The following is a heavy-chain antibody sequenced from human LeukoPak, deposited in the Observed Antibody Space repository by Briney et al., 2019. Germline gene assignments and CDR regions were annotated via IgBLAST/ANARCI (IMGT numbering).Heavy chain of an antibody. CDR2: IYIKST. J-gene: IGHJ4*02. CDR3: ARDTTVASGMQY. CDR1: GGSISTFS. D-gene: IGHD6-19*01. V-gene: IGHV4-59*01. Sequence: SETLSLTCTVSGGSISTFSWSWIRQFPGKGLEWIGSIYIKSTNYNPSLKSRVAISVDTSKNQFSLRLDSVSTADTAVYYCARDTTVASGMQYWGQGTLVTVSS.